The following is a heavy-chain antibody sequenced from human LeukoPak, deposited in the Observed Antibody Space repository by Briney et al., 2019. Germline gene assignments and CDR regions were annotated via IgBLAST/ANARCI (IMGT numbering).Heavy chain of an antibody. J-gene: IGHJ3*02. CDR1: GGSISTSRYY. CDR3: AREYSGSQDGFDI. V-gene: IGHV4-39*07. Sequence: PPETLSLTCTVSGGSISTSRYYWGWLREPPGKGLEGVGNIFCSGSTYYSPSLKSRVTMSVDTSKNQLSLKLSAVTAADTAVYYCAREYSGSQDGFDIWGQRTMVTASS. D-gene: IGHD1-26*01. CDR2: IFCSGST.